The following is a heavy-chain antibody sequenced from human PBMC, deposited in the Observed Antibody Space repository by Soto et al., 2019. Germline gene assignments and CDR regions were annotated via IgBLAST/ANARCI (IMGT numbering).Heavy chain of an antibody. CDR2: INARGDKT. CDR3: ARYFITSSCNEGHYYGMDV. J-gene: IGHJ6*02. D-gene: IGHD2-2*01. CDR1: GYTFSIYA. Sequence: EVQLLESGGGLVQPGGSLRLSCAASGYTFSIYAMSWVRLAPGTGLEWVSAINARGDKTFFADSVKGRFPISSDNSENTVFLQMNSLRAEDTAVYCCARYFITSSCNEGHYYGMDVWGLGTTVSVSS. V-gene: IGHV3-23*01.